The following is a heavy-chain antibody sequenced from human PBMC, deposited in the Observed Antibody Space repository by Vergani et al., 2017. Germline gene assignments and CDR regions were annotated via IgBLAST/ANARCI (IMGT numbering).Heavy chain of an antibody. CDR3: ARSYPDSDVLRVYQGECVDY. J-gene: IGHJ4*02. CDR2: IWYDGSNK. Sequence: VQLVESGGGVVQPGRSLRLSCAASGFTFSSYGMHWVRQAPGQGLEWVAVIWYDGSNKYYADSVKGRFTISRDKSKNTLYLQMNSLRAEDTAVYYCARSYPDSDVLRVYQGECVDYWGEGTLVTVSA. D-gene: IGHD2-8*01. V-gene: IGHV3-33*01. CDR1: GFTFSSYG.